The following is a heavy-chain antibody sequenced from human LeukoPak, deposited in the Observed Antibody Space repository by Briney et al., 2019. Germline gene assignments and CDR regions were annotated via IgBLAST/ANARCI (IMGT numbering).Heavy chain of an antibody. J-gene: IGHJ6*02. V-gene: IGHV3-13*05. CDR3: ARGALDYADSGYYYYGLDV. CDR2: IGIAGDP. Sequence: PGGSLRLSCTIPGFTFSNFDMHWVRQATGKGLEWVSAIGIAGDPYYPVSVKGRFTISRDNAKNSLYLQMNSLTAGDTAVYYCARGALDYADSGYYYYGLDVWGQGTTVTVSS. CDR1: GFTFSNFD. D-gene: IGHD4-17*01.